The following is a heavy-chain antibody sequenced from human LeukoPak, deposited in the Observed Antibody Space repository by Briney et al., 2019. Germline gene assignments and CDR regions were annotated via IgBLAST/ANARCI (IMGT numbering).Heavy chain of an antibody. V-gene: IGHV3-74*01. Sequence: GGSLRLSCAASGFTFSSYWIHWVRQAPGKGLVWVSRINIDGSTTNYADSVKGRFTISRDNAKNSLYLQMNSLRAEDTAVYYCARGGYSSGWYIDNWFDPWGQGTLVTVSS. CDR2: INIDGSTT. J-gene: IGHJ5*02. CDR1: GFTFSSYW. CDR3: ARGGYSSGWYIDNWFDP. D-gene: IGHD6-19*01.